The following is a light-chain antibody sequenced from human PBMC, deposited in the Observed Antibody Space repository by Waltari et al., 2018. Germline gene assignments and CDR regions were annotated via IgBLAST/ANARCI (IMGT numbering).Light chain of an antibody. CDR3: MQGTHRPWT. Sequence: DVVMTQSPLSLPVTLGQPASISCRSSQSLVSSDGNPYFNWFQQRPGQSPRRLLYKVSNRDSVVPDRFSGIGSGTDFTLRISRVEAEDVVIYYCMQGTHRPWTFGQGTKVEIK. CDR2: KVS. J-gene: IGKJ1*01. CDR1: QSLVSSDGNPY. V-gene: IGKV2-30*01.